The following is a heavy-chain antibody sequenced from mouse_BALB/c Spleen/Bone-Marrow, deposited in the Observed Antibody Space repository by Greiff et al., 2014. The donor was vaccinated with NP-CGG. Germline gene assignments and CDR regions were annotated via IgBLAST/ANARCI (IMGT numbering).Heavy chain of an antibody. J-gene: IGHJ2*01. V-gene: IGHV1-80*01. D-gene: IGHD4-1*01. CDR3: ARVRNWADY. CDR2: IYPGDGDT. Sequence: VHLVESGAELVRPGSSVKISCKASGYAFSSYWMNWVKQRPGQGLEWIGQIYPGDGDTNYNGKFKGKATLTADKSSSTAYMQLSSLTSEDSAVYFCARVRNWADYWGQGTTHTVSS. CDR1: GYAFSSYW.